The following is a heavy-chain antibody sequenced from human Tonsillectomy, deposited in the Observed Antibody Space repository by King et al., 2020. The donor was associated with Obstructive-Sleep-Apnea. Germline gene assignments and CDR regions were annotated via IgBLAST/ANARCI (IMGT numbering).Heavy chain of an antibody. CDR1: GGSISMYY. Sequence: VQLQESGPGLVKPSETLSLTCTVFGGSISMYYLSWIRQPAGKGMGLIGRFHTSGSTHYNPSPKSRVTMSVDTSKKQFSLKLSSVTAADTAVYYCASWKVRGVIQEYWGQGTLVTVSS. D-gene: IGHD3-10*01. CDR3: ASWKVRGVIQEY. V-gene: IGHV4-4*07. CDR2: FHTSGST. J-gene: IGHJ4*02.